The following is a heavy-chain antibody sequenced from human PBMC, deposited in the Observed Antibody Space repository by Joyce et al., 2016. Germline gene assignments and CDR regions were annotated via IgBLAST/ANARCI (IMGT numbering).Heavy chain of an antibody. D-gene: IGHD6-13*01. Sequence: QVPLVASGGRVVQPGMSLRLSCTVSGFTFRRYVMHCVRQAPGKGLEWVALVSFDGGNDYYTVSVRDRFIISRGNSQIVLYLQMNSLKSAYAAVYYYASGFPAAPGIFDFWGQGTLVTVSS. CDR2: VSFDGGND. J-gene: IGHJ4*02. V-gene: IGHV3-30*04. CDR1: GFTFRRYV. CDR3: ASGFPAAPGIFDF.